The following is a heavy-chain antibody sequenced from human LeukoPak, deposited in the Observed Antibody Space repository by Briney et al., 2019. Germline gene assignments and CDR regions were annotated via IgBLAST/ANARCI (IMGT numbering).Heavy chain of an antibody. J-gene: IGHJ5*02. CDR2: MFPNSGDT. V-gene: IGHV1-2*02. D-gene: IGHD2-2*01. CDR3: ARGLRYCSSTSCYKIGWFDP. Sequence: ASVKVSCKASGYTFTGYYIHWVRQAPGQGLEWMGWMFPNSGDTKYAQKFQGRVTMTRDTSISTAYMELSRLRSDDTAVYYCARGLRYCSSTSCYKIGWFDPWGQGTLVTVSS. CDR1: GYTFTGYY.